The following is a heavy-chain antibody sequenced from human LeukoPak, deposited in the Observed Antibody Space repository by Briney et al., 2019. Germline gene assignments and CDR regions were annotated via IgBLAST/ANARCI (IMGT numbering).Heavy chain of an antibody. CDR1: GFIFSNYW. V-gene: IGHV3-7*01. CDR3: ARHWNHDY. Sequence: GGSLRLSCEASGFIFSNYWMSWVRQAPGKGLEWVANIKHDGSEEFYGDSVKGRFTISRDNAKNSLYLQMNSLRDDDTAVYYCARHWNHDYWGQGTLVTVSS. D-gene: IGHD1-1*01. J-gene: IGHJ4*02. CDR2: IKHDGSEE.